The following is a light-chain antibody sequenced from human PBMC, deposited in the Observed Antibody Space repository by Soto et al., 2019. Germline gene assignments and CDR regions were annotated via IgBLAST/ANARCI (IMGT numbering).Light chain of an antibody. Sequence: QSVLTQPASVSGSPGQSITISCTGTSSDVGAYDFVSWYQHYPGKAPKLVTFDVTHRPPGISDRFSGSKSANTASLTISGLQAEDEAFYYCSSYTKRSTLVFGGGTKVTVL. CDR1: SSDVGAYDF. CDR2: DVT. CDR3: SSYTKRSTLV. V-gene: IGLV2-14*01. J-gene: IGLJ1*01.